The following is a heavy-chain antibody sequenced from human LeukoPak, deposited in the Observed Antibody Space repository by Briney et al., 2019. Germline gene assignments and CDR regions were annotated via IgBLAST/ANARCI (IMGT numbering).Heavy chain of an antibody. CDR2: IYPSGST. CDR1: GGSICRHA. D-gene: IGHD4-17*01. Sequence: PSETLSLTCTLSGGSICRHAWSWIRQPAGKGLEWIGLIYPSGSTNYNPSLKSRVTMSVDTSKNQFSLRLNSVTAADTAVYYCARATFYGEYFDYWGQGTLVTVSS. V-gene: IGHV4-4*07. J-gene: IGHJ4*02. CDR3: ARATFYGEYFDY.